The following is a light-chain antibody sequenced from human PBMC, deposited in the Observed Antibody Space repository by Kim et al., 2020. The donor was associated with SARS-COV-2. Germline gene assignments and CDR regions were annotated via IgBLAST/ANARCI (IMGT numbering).Light chain of an antibody. CDR1: QDINNY. CDR2: DAS. V-gene: IGKV1-33*01. CDR3: QQYDNLPIT. Sequence: ASVGDRVTITCQASQDINNYLNWYQQKPGKAPKLLIYDASNLETGVPSRFSGSGSGTDFTFTISSLQPENIATYYCQQYDNLPITFGQGTRLEIK. J-gene: IGKJ5*01.